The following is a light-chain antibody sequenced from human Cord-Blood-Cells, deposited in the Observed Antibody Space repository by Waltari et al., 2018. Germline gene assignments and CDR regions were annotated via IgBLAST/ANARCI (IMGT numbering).Light chain of an antibody. V-gene: IGKV3-11*01. CDR1: QSVSSY. CDR3: QQRSNWPWT. J-gene: IGKJ1*01. Sequence: IVLTQSPATLSLSPGERATLSCRASQSVSSYLAWYQQKPGQAPRLLIYDASNRATGIPARFSGSGSATDFTLTISSLEPEDFAVYYCQQRSNWPWTFGQGTKVEIK. CDR2: DAS.